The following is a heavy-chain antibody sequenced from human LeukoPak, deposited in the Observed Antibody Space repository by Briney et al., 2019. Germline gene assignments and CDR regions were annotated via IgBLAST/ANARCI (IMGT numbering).Heavy chain of an antibody. CDR3: ARDFNGDYFDY. V-gene: IGHV3-53*01. D-gene: IGHD4-17*01. J-gene: IGHJ4*02. CDR1: RFTVSSNC. Sequence: GGSLRLSCATSRFTVSSNCMSWVRQAPGKGLEWVSVIYSGGSTYYADSVKGRFTISRDNSKNTLYLQMNSLRAEDTAVYYCARDFNGDYFDYWGQGTLVTVSS. CDR2: IYSGGST.